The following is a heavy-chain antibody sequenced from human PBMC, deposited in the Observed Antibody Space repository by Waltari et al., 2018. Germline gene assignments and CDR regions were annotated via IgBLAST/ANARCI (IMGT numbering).Heavy chain of an antibody. CDR1: GDPIRSYY. CDR3: ARRRYYDSSGYYLDY. J-gene: IGHJ4*02. D-gene: IGHD3-22*01. CDR2: VYYTGST. V-gene: IGHV4-59*08. Sequence: QVQLQESGPGLVKPSETLSLPCTVSGDPIRSYYWSWIRQPPGKGLEWIGYVYYTGSTNYNPSLKSRVTISVDASKNQFSLKLSSMTAADTAMYYCARRRYYDSSGYYLDYWGQGTLVTVSS.